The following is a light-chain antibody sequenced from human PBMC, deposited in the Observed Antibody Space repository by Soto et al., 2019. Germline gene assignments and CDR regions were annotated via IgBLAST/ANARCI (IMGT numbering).Light chain of an antibody. V-gene: IGLV2-11*01. CDR2: DVS. CDR3: CSYAGSYTHVV. Sequence: QSALTQPRSVSGSPGQSVTISCTGTSSDVGGYKYVSWYHQHPGTAPKLMIYDVSKRPSGVPDRFSGSKSGNTASLTISGLQAEDEADDYCCSYAGSYTHVVFGGGTKLTVL. CDR1: SSDVGGYKY. J-gene: IGLJ2*01.